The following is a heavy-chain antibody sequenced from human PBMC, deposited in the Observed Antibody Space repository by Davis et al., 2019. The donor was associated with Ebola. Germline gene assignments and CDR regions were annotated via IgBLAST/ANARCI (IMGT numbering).Heavy chain of an antibody. J-gene: IGHJ4*02. CDR2: ISGSGGST. CDR3: AKGNRVTYQYDSGDDY. D-gene: IGHD3-22*01. V-gene: IGHV3-23*01. Sequence: AASVKVSCKASGGTFSSYAMSWVRQAPGKGLEWVSAISGSGGSTYYADSVKGRFTISRDNSKSTLYLQMTSLRADNTAVYYCAKGNRVTYQYDSGDDYWGQGTLVTVSS. CDR1: GGTFSSYA.